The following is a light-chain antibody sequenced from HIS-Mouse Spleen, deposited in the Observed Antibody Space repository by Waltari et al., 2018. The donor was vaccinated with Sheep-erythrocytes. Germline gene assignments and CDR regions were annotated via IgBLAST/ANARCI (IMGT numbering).Light chain of an antibody. CDR3: QSYDSSLSGWV. V-gene: IGLV1-40*01. J-gene: IGLJ3*02. CDR1: SSHIGAGYD. Sequence: GQRVTISCTGSSSHIGAGYDVHWYQQLPGTAPKLLIYGNSNRPSGVPDRFSGSKSGTSASLAITGLQAEDEADYYCQSYDSSLSGWVFGGGTKLTVL. CDR2: GNS.